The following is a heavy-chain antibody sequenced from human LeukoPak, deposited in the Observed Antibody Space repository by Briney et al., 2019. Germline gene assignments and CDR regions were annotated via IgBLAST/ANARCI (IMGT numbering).Heavy chain of an antibody. CDR1: GGSISSGGYY. CDR3: ARGGRYCSGGSCPKYGMDV. D-gene: IGHD2-15*01. Sequence: PSETLSLTCTVSGGSISSGGYYWSWIRQPPGKGLEWIGYIYYSGSTYYNPSLQSRVTISVDTSKNQFSLKLSSVTAADTAVYYCARGGRYCSGGSCPKYGMDVWGQGTTVTVSS. J-gene: IGHJ6*02. V-gene: IGHV4-31*03. CDR2: IYYSGST.